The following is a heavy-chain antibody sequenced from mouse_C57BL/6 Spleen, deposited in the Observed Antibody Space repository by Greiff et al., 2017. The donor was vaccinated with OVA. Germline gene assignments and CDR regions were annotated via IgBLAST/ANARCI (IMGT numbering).Heavy chain of an antibody. CDR2: ISSGGSYT. Sequence: EVHLVESGGDLVKPGGSLKLSCAASGFTFSSYGMSWVRQTPDKRLEWVATISSGGSYTYYPDSVLGRFPISRDNAKNTLYLQMSSLETEDTAMYCCGRHESYFDYWGQGTTLTVSS. CDR1: GFTFSSYG. CDR3: GRHESYFDY. V-gene: IGHV5-6*01. J-gene: IGHJ2*01.